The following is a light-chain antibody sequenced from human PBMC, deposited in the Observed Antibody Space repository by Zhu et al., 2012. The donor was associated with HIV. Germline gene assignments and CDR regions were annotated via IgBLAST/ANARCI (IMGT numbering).Light chain of an antibody. CDR1: QSVSSNY. V-gene: IGKV3-20*01. J-gene: IGKJ4*01. CDR2: GAS. Sequence: EIVLTQSPGTLSLSPGERATLSCRASQSVSSNYLAWYQQKPGQAPRLLIYGASSRATGIPDRFSGSGFGTDFTLTISRLEPEDFAVYYCQQYGSPPTFGGGTKVEIK. CDR3: QQYGSPPT.